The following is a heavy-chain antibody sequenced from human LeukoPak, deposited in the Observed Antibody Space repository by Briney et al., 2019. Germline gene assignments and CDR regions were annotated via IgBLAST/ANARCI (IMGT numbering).Heavy chain of an antibody. Sequence: TSETLSLTCTVSGASISSSNSYWGWIRQPPGKGLEWIGSIYYSGNTYYNASLKSQVSISIDTSKNQFSLRLTSVTAADTAVYYCARQTGSGLFILPGGQGTLVTVSS. V-gene: IGHV4-39*01. CDR1: GASISSSNSY. D-gene: IGHD3/OR15-3a*01. J-gene: IGHJ4*02. CDR3: ARQTGSGLFILP. CDR2: IYYSGNT.